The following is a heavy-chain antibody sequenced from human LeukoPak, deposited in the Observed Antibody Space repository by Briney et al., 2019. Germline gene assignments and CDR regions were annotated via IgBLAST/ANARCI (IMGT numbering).Heavy chain of an antibody. CDR1: GGFISSYY. D-gene: IGHD3-10*01. CDR3: ARGRGSLYYGSGSGGAFDI. Sequence: SETLSLTCTVSGGFISSYYWSWIRQPAGKGLEWIGRIYTSGSTNYNPSLKSRVTMSVDTSKNQFSLKLSSVTAADTAVYYCARGRGSLYYGSGSGGAFDIWGQGTMVTVSS. V-gene: IGHV4-4*07. CDR2: IYTSGST. J-gene: IGHJ3*02.